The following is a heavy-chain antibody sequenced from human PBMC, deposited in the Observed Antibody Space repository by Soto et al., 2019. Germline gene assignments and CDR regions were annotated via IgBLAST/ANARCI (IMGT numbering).Heavy chain of an antibody. V-gene: IGHV3-30*03. CDR1: GFDFSSHG. Sequence: QVQLVESGGGVVQSGGSLRLSCLASGFDFSSHGMYWVRQAPGRGLEWVALISYEGSHKFYVDSLKGRFTISRDNSKHPLCLQRSGLRPEDTALFYCATDFDIPDGDYYHYGMDVWGQGTTVSVSS. CDR3: ATDFDIPDGDYYHYGMDV. CDR2: ISYEGSHK. J-gene: IGHJ6*02. D-gene: IGHD4-17*01.